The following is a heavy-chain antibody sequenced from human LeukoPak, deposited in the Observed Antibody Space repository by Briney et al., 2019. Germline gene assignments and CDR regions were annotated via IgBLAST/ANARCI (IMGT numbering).Heavy chain of an antibody. Sequence: GGSLRLSCAASGFTFSSYAMSWVRQAPGKGLEWVSAISGSGGSTYYADSVKGRFTITRDNSKNTLYLQVNSLRAEDTAVYYCAKHCSGGSCFFDYWGQGALVTVSS. CDR2: ISGSGGST. CDR1: GFTFSSYA. D-gene: IGHD2-15*01. J-gene: IGHJ4*02. CDR3: AKHCSGGSCFFDY. V-gene: IGHV3-23*01.